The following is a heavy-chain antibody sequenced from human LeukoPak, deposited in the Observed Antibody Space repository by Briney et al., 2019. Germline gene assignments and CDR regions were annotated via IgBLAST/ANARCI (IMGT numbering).Heavy chain of an antibody. CDR3: ARVYSSGYYLDY. V-gene: IGHV4-4*02. CDR2: IYHSGST. J-gene: IGHJ4*02. D-gene: IGHD3-22*01. Sequence: SETLSLTCAVSGGSIRSSNWWSWVRQPPGKGLEWIGEIYHSGSTNYNPSLKSRVTISVDKSKNQFSLKLSSVTAADTAVYYCARVYSSGYYLDYWGQGTLVTVSS. CDR1: GGSIRSSNW.